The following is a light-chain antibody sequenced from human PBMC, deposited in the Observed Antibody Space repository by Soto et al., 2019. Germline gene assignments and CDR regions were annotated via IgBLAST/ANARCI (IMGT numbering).Light chain of an antibody. V-gene: IGKV3-11*01. CDR3: QQRSNWPIT. Sequence: EIVLTQSPATLSLSPGERATLSCRASQSVSSYLAWYHQKPGQAPRLLIYDASNRATGIPGRFSGSGSGTDFTRTISSLEHEDFAVYYCQQRSNWPITFGQGTRLEIK. J-gene: IGKJ5*01. CDR2: DAS. CDR1: QSVSSY.